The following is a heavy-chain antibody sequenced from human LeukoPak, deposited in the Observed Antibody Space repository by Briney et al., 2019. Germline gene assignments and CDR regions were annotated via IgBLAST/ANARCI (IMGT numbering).Heavy chain of an antibody. CDR1: GITFNA. CDR3: TRDGVVAVAGKDY. CDR2: IRSKAYGGTT. Sequence: GGSLRLSCAASGITFNAIHWVRQAPGKGLEWVGFIRSKAYGGTTEYAASVKGRFTISRDDSKSIAYLQMNSLKTEDTAVYYCTRDGVVAVAGKDYWGQGTLVTVSS. V-gene: IGHV3-49*04. J-gene: IGHJ4*02. D-gene: IGHD6-19*01.